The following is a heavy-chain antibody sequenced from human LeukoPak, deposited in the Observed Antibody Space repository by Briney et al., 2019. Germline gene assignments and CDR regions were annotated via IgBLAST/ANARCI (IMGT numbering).Heavy chain of an antibody. D-gene: IGHD5-18*01. Sequence: GGSLRLSCAASGFTFSSYEMNWVRQAPGKGLEWVSAISGSGGSTYYADSVKGRFTISRDNSKNTLYLQMNSLRAEDTAVYYCAKGERGYSYGYVLDYWGQGTLVTVSS. CDR3: AKGERGYSYGYVLDY. CDR1: GFTFSSYE. V-gene: IGHV3-23*01. J-gene: IGHJ4*02. CDR2: ISGSGGST.